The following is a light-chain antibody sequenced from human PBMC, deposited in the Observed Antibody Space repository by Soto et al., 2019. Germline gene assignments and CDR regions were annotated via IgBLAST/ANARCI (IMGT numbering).Light chain of an antibody. CDR1: QTINGW. V-gene: IGKV1-5*01. Sequence: IQMTHSPSTLSAYVLYRVTITCRASQTINGWLAWYQQRPGKAPILLIYDVSSLKSGVPSRFSGSGSGTEFTLTISSLQPDDVATYYCQQYDSFWTFGQGTKVDIK. CDR2: DVS. J-gene: IGKJ1*01. CDR3: QQYDSFWT.